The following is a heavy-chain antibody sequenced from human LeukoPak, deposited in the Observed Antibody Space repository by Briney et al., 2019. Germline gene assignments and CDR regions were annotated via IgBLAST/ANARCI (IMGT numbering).Heavy chain of an antibody. CDR2: TSGDGNNK. D-gene: IGHD2-2*01. CDR3: VRGDGHLLSSFVDY. J-gene: IGHJ4*02. V-gene: IGHV3-30-3*01. Sequence: PGGSLRLSCAASGFTFSSYAIHWVRQAPGKGLEWVAVTSGDGNNKKYADSVKGRFTISRDNSKNTLYLQMDSLRGEDTAVYYCVRGDGHLLSSFVDYWGQGTLVTVSS. CDR1: GFTFSSYA.